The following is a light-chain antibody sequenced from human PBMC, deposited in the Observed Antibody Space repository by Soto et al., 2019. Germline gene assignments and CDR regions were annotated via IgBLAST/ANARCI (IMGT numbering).Light chain of an antibody. CDR1: QSVSRSF. CDR3: HQYGSSPPT. CDR2: GAF. Sequence: EIVLTQSPGTLSLSPGERATLFCRASQSVSRSFLVWYQQKPGQAPRLLIYGAFNRATGIPDRFSGSGSGTDFTLTISRLEPEDFAVYYCHQYGSSPPTFGGGTKVEIK. V-gene: IGKV3-20*01. J-gene: IGKJ4*01.